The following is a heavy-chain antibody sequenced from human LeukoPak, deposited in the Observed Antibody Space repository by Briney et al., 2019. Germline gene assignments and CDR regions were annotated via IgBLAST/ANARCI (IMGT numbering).Heavy chain of an antibody. D-gene: IGHD3-22*01. CDR1: GFTFGNYG. V-gene: IGHV3-23*01. CDR3: AGVSSGYYY. Sequence: QPGGSLRLSCAASGFTFGNYGISWLRQAPGKGLEWVSTISGNGITTYYADSVKGRFTISRDNPKNTLYLQMNSLRAEDTAVYYCAGVSSGYYYWGQGTLVTVSS. J-gene: IGHJ4*02. CDR2: ISGNGITT.